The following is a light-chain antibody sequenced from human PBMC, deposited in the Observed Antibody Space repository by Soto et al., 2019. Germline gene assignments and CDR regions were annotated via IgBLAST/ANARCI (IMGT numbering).Light chain of an antibody. CDR1: QYISSN. CDR3: QQYNNWPPYT. V-gene: IGKV3-15*01. CDR2: GAS. Sequence: ETVMTQSPVTLSVSPGERVTISCRASQYISSNLAWYQQKPGQAPRLLIYGASTRATGFPARFSGSGSGTEFTPTITGLQSEDFSVYYCQQYNNWPPYTFGQGTKLEIK. J-gene: IGKJ2*01.